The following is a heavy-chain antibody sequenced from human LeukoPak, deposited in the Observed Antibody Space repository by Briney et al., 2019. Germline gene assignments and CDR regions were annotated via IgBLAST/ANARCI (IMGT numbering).Heavy chain of an antibody. CDR2: IIPNYCTG. CDR1: GSTFSSYA. CDR3: ARGPGYCSSTSCYNYYYYYYMDV. J-gene: IGHJ6*03. Sequence: PTVKVFCKASGSTFSSYAISWVRQAPGQGFEFMGGIIPNYCTGNYAQKFKGRVTITADESTSTAYMELSSLRSEDTAVYYCARGPGYCSSTSCYNYYYYYYMDVWGKGTTVTVYS. V-gene: IGHV1-69*01. D-gene: IGHD2-2*02.